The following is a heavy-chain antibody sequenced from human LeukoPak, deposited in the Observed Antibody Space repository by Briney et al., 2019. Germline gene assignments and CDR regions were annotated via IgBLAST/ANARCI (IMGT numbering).Heavy chain of an antibody. CDR1: GGTFSSYA. Sequence: EASVKVSCKASGGTFSSYAISWVRQAPGQGLEWMGGIIPIFGTANYAQKFQGRVTITRDTSASTAYIELRSLRSEDTAMYYCARGSTSDWPLDHWGQETLVTISS. CDR2: IIPIFGTA. CDR3: ARGSTSDWPLDH. D-gene: IGHD2-2*01. V-gene: IGHV1-69*05. J-gene: IGHJ4*02.